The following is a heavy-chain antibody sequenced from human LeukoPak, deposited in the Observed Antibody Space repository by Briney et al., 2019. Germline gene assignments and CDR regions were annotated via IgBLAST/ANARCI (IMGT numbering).Heavy chain of an antibody. Sequence: PGGSLRLSCAASGFTFSSYAMSWVRQAPGKGLEWVSAISGSGGSTYYADSVKGRFTISRDNSKNTLCLQMNSLRAEDTAVYYCAKDPHITIFGVVIAWGQGTLVTVSS. CDR3: AKDPHITIFGVVIA. CDR2: ISGSGGST. D-gene: IGHD3-3*01. J-gene: IGHJ5*02. CDR1: GFTFSSYA. V-gene: IGHV3-23*01.